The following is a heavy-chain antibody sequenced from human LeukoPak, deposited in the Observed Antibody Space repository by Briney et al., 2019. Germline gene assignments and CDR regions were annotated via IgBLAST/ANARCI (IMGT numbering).Heavy chain of an antibody. J-gene: IGHJ4*02. CDR3: TRDRALYCSGGSCYFDY. CDR1: GFTFGDYA. Sequence: GGSLRLSCTASGFTFGDYAMSWFRQAPGKGLEWVGFIRSKAYGGTTEYAASVKGRFTISRDDSKSIAYLQMNSLKTEDTAVYYCTRDRALYCSGGSCYFDYWGQGTLVTVSS. CDR2: IRSKAYGGTT. V-gene: IGHV3-49*03. D-gene: IGHD2-15*01.